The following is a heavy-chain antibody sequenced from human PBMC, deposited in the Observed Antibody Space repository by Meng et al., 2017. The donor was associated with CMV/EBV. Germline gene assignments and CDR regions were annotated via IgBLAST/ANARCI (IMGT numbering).Heavy chain of an antibody. CDR1: GFTFDSHA. J-gene: IGHJ4*02. CDR3: AKLQGSKDY. CDR2: ISWNSVSI. V-gene: IGHV3-9*01. Sequence: GGSLRLSCTASGFTFDSHALHWVRQAAGKGLGWVAGISWNSVSIGYADSVKGRFIISRDDAKSSLYLQMNSLRTEDTAMYFCAKLQGSKDYWGQGTLVTVSS.